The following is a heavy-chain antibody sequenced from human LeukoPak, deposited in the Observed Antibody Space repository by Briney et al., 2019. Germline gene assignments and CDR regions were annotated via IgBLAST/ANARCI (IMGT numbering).Heavy chain of an antibody. CDR3: ARVIRAYSSGWHNWFDP. D-gene: IGHD6-19*01. J-gene: IGHJ5*02. Sequence: GGYLRLSCAASGFTFSSYWMHWVRQAPGKGLVWVSRINSDGSSTSYADSVKGRFTISRDNAKNTLYLQMNSLRAEDTAVYYCARVIRAYSSGWHNWFDPWGQGTLVTVSS. CDR1: GFTFSSYW. V-gene: IGHV3-74*01. CDR2: INSDGSST.